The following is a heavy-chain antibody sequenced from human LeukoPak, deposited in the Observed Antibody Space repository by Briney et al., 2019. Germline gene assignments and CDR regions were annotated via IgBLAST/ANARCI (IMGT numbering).Heavy chain of an antibody. Sequence: GGSLRLSCAASGFTFSSYTMSWVRQAPGKGLEWVPAIRGSGGTTYYADSVKGRFTISRDNSKNTLYLQMNSLRADDTAVYYCAKQWSAGTDEVYYWGQGTLVTVSS. V-gene: IGHV3-23*01. D-gene: IGHD6-19*01. CDR3: AKQWSAGTDEVYY. J-gene: IGHJ4*02. CDR2: IRGSGGTT. CDR1: GFTFSSYT.